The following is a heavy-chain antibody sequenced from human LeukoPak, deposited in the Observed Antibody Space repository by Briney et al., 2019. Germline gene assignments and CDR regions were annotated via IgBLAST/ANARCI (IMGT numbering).Heavy chain of an antibody. D-gene: IGHD1-7*01. CDR1: GGSISSYY. J-gene: IGHJ6*03. Sequence: KPSETLSLTCTVSGGSISSYYWSWIRQPPGKGLEWIGYIYYSGSTNYNPSLKSRVTISVDTSKNQFSLKLSSVTAADTAVYYCARGLVGTDKYLPYYYYYMGVWGKGTTVTVSS. V-gene: IGHV4-59*01. CDR2: IYYSGST. CDR3: ARGLVGTDKYLPYYYYYMGV.